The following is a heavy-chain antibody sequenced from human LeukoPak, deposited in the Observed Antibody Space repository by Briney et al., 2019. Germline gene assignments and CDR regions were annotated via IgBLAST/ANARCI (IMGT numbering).Heavy chain of an antibody. J-gene: IGHJ4*02. CDR1: GFTFSSYA. CDR3: ARDMRLLSPGFDY. D-gene: IGHD3-10*01. V-gene: IGHV3-30*04. Sequence: QTGGSLRLSCAASGFTFSSYAMHWVRQAPGKGLEWVAVISYDGSNKYYADSVKGRFTISRDNSKNTLYLQMNSLRAEDTAVYYCARDMRLLSPGFDYWGQGTLVTVSS. CDR2: ISYDGSNK.